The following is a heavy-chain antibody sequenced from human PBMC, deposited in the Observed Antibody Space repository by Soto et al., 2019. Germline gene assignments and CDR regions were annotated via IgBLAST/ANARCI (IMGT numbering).Heavy chain of an antibody. D-gene: IGHD2-2*01. CDR2: INHSGST. J-gene: IGHJ6*03. V-gene: IGHV4-34*01. CDR1: GGSISSYY. CDR3: ARGVPAAMVQFYYYYMDV. Sequence: SETLSLTCTVSGGSISSYYWSWIRQPPGKGLEWIGEINHSGSTNYNPSLKSRVTISVDTSKNQFSLKLSSVTAADTAVYYCARGVPAAMVQFYYYYMDVWGKGTTVTVSS.